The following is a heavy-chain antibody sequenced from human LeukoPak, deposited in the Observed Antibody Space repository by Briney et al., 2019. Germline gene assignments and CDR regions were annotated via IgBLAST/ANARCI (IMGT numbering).Heavy chain of an antibody. J-gene: IGHJ4*02. Sequence: GGSLRLSCEASGFTFSSYWMHWVRQAPGGGLVWVSRIHSDEIRTNYADSVTGRFTIYRDNAKNTVYLKMNGLRDEDTAVSYCARGIYGDPVAFDYWGQGTLVTVSS. D-gene: IGHD4/OR15-4a*01. CDR3: ARGIYGDPVAFDY. CDR2: IHSDEIRT. V-gene: IGHV3-74*01. CDR1: GFTFSSYW.